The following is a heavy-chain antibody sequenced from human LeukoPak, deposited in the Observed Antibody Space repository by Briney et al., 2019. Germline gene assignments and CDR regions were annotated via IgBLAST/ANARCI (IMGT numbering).Heavy chain of an antibody. J-gene: IGHJ6*03. V-gene: IGHV1-69*13. CDR1: AGTFSSYA. Sequence: SVKVSCKASAGTFSSYAISWVRQAPGQGLEWMGGIIPIFGTANYAQKFQGRVTITADASTSTAYMELSSLRSEDTAVYYCARTPGIAVAGKGYYYYYMDVWGKGTTVTISS. CDR3: ARTPGIAVAGKGYYYYYMDV. CDR2: IIPIFGTA. D-gene: IGHD6-19*01.